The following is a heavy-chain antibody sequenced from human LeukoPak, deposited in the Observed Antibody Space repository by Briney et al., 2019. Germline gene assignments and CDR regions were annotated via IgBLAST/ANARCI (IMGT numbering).Heavy chain of an antibody. CDR3: AVVTRDGYNYDFDY. CDR2: IKQDGSEK. CDR1: GFTFSAYW. D-gene: IGHD5-24*01. V-gene: IGHV3-7*01. Sequence: GGSLRLSCAASGFTFSAYWMTWVRQAPGKGLEWVANIKQDGSEKNYVDSVKGRFTISRDNAKNSLYLQMNSLRVEDTAVYYCAVVTRDGYNYDFDYWGQGTLVTVSS. J-gene: IGHJ4*02.